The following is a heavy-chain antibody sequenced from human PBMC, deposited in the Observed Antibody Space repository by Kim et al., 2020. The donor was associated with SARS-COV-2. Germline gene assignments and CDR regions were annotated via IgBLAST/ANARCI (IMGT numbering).Heavy chain of an antibody. J-gene: IGHJ4*02. Sequence: SETLSLTCTVSGGSISSYYWSWIRQPPGKGLEWIGYIYYSGSTNYNPSLKSRVTISVDTSKNQFSLKLSSVTAADTAVYYCARHKGIVPAAFSYWGQGT. CDR2: IYYSGST. V-gene: IGHV4-59*08. CDR1: GGSISSYY. D-gene: IGHD2-2*01. CDR3: ARHKGIVPAAFSY.